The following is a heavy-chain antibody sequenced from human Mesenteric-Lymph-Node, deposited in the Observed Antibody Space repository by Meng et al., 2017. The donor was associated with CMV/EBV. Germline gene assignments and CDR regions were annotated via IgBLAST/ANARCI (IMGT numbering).Heavy chain of an antibody. CDR3: ARRRDYFDS. CDR1: GFTFSSYT. Sequence: GGSLRLSCAASGFTFSSYTMNWVRQRPGKGLEWLSYISTTGTTTYYVDSVRGRFTISRDNAKNSLYLQMNSLRAEDTAVYYCARRRDYFDSWGQGTLVTVSS. V-gene: IGHV3-11*01. J-gene: IGHJ4*02. CDR2: ISTTGTTT.